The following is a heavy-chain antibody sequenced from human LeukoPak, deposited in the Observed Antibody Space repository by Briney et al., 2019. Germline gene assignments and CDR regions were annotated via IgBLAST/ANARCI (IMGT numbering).Heavy chain of an antibody. Sequence: GSLRLSCAASGFTFSNSAMSWVRQAPGKGLEWIGYIYYSGSTNYNPSLKSRVTISVDTSKNQFSLKLSSVTAADTAVYYCAKDNSYSGSVYWGQGTLVTVSS. CDR1: GFTFSNSA. CDR3: AKDNSYSGSVY. D-gene: IGHD1-26*01. CDR2: IYYSGST. V-gene: IGHV4-59*12. J-gene: IGHJ4*02.